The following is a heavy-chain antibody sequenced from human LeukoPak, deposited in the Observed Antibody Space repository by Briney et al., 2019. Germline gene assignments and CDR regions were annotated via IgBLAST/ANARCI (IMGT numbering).Heavy chain of an antibody. J-gene: IGHJ3*02. CDR2: ISSSSSYI. CDR3: ARTSIATTVGAFDI. V-gene: IGHV3-21*01. CDR1: GFTFSSYS. D-gene: IGHD6-6*01. Sequence: GGSLRLSCAAFGFTFSSYSMNWVRQAPGKGLEWVSSISSSSSYIYYADSVKGRFTISRDNAKNSLYLQMNSLRAEDTAVYYCARTSIATTVGAFDIWGQGTMVTVSS.